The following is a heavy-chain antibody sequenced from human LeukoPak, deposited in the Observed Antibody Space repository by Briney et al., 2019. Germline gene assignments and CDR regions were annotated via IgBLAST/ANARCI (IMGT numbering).Heavy chain of an antibody. J-gene: IGHJ4*02. CDR1: GFTFSSYA. CDR3: AKSPTGYVPEY. CDR2: ISGSGGST. Sequence: PGGSLRLSCAASGFTFSSYAMSWVRQAPGKGLEWVSAISGSGGSTYYADSVKGRFTISRDNSRTTVYLQMNSLRVEDTAIYYCAKSPTGYVPEYWGQGTRVTVSP. D-gene: IGHD3-9*01. V-gene: IGHV3-23*01.